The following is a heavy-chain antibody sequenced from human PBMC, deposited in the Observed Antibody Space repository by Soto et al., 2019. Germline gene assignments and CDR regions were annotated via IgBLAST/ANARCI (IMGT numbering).Heavy chain of an antibody. CDR2: INTYNGNT. J-gene: IGHJ6*02. Sequence: QVQLVQSGAEVKNPAASVKVSCKASGYTFIRYGIAWARQAPGQGLEWMGWINTYNGNTNYAENIQGRVTLNTDTSTSTAYTEPRSLRSNDTAIYYCALVDVYVTPSPQDVWGQGTTVIVSS. CDR3: ALVDVYVTPSPQDV. CDR1: GYTFIRYG. D-gene: IGHD3-16*01. V-gene: IGHV1-18*01.